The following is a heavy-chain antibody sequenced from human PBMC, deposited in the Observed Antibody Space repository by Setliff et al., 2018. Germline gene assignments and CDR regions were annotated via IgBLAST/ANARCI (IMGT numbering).Heavy chain of an antibody. CDR2: IYYSGST. D-gene: IGHD2-2*01. V-gene: IGHV4-31*03. Sequence: LSLTCTVSGGSINSGGYYWSWIRQHPGKGLEWIGYIYYSGSTYYNPSLKSRVTISVDTSKNQFSLKLSSVTAADTAVYYCASSQPDYCSSTSCYGADWFDPWGQGTLVTVSS. CDR3: ASSQPDYCSSTSCYGADWFDP. J-gene: IGHJ5*02. CDR1: GGSINSGGYY.